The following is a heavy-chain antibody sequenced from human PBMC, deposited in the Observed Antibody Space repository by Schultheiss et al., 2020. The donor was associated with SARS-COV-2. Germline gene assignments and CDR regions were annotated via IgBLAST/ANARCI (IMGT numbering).Heavy chain of an antibody. CDR2: INHSGST. J-gene: IGHJ4*02. D-gene: IGHD2-21*01. Sequence: GSLRLSCAVYGGSFSGYYWSWIRQPPGKGLEWIGEINHSGSTYYNPSLKSRVTISVDTSKNQFSLKLSSVTAADTAVYYCARVWYSQVDYWGQGTLVTVSS. CDR3: ARVWYSQVDY. V-gene: IGHV4-34*01. CDR1: GGSFSGYY.